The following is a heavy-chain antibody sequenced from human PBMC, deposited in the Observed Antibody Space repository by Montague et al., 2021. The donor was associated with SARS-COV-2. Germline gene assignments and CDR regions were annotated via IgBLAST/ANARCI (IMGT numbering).Heavy chain of an antibody. Sequence: SLRLPCAASGFTFSSYAMHWVRQAPGKGLEWVAVISYDGSNKYYADSVKGRFTIPRDNSKNTLYLQMNSLRAEDTAVYYCARAPLPLLYPFDYWGQGTLVTVSS. CDR3: ARAPLPLLYPFDY. D-gene: IGHD5-12*01. CDR2: ISYDGSNK. J-gene: IGHJ4*02. CDR1: GFTFSSYA. V-gene: IGHV3-30-3*01.